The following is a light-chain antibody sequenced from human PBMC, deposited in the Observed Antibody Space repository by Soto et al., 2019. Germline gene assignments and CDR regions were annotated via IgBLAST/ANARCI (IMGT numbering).Light chain of an antibody. Sequence: QSALTQSSSASASLGSSVKLTCTLSSGHSGYIIAWHQQQPGKAPRYLMKVEGIGSYNKGSGVPDRFSGSSSGADRYLTISNLQSEDEADYYCETWYSHSWVFGGGTKLTVL. CDR3: ETWYSHSWV. J-gene: IGLJ3*02. CDR2: VEGIGSY. CDR1: SGHSGYI. V-gene: IGLV4-60*03.